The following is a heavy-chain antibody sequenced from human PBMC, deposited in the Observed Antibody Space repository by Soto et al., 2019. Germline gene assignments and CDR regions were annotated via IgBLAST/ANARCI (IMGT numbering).Heavy chain of an antibody. D-gene: IGHD2-15*01. J-gene: IGHJ6*02. V-gene: IGHV1-69*01. Sequence: QVQLVQSGAEVKKPGSSVKVSCKASGGTFSSYAISWVRQAPGQGLEWMGGIIPIFGTANYEQKFQGRVTITADESTSTAYMELSSLRSEDTAVYYCARELDLGYCSGGSCYFGYYGMDVWGQGTTVTVSS. CDR3: ARELDLGYCSGGSCYFGYYGMDV. CDR2: IIPIFGTA. CDR1: GGTFSSYA.